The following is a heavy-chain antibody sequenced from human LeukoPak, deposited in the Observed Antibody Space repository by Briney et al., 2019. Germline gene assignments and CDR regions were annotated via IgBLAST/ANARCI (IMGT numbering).Heavy chain of an antibody. J-gene: IGHJ4*02. V-gene: IGHV3-9*01. CDR3: ARISRGELPTF. CDR2: ISWNSGGI. CDR1: GFTFDDHA. Sequence: PGGSLRLSCAASGFTFDDHAMHWVRQAPGKGLEWVSGISWNSGGIAYADSVKDRFTISRDNAKNSLYLQMNSLRVEDTAIYYCARISRGELPTFWGQGTLVIVSS. D-gene: IGHD1-7*01.